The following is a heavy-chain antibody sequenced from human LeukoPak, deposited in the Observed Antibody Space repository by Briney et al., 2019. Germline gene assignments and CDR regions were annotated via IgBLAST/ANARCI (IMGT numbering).Heavy chain of an antibody. CDR3: ARKSLWFKYYDY. CDR2: TSYDGGNR. Sequence: GGSLRLSCAASGFTFTSYTMHWVRQPPGQGLEWVAATSYDGGNRYYADYVKGRFIISRDNSNNTLFLQMKSLRPEDTAVCFCARKSLWFKYYDYWGQGIWVTVSS. V-gene: IGHV3-30*01. D-gene: IGHD2-21*01. J-gene: IGHJ4*02. CDR1: GFTFTSYT.